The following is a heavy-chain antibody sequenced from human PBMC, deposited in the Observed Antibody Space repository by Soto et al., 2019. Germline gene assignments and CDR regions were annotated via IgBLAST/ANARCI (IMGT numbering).Heavy chain of an antibody. CDR1: GFTFEENA. Sequence: EVQLVESGGGLVQPGRSLRLSCAASGFTFEENAMHWVRQAPGKGLEWVSSISWNSGSIDYADSVKGRFTISRDNAKKSLYLQMNSLRAEATALYYCTKSRPYYFGLDVWGQGTTVTVSS. CDR3: TKSRPYYFGLDV. D-gene: IGHD6-25*01. V-gene: IGHV3-9*01. CDR2: ISWNSGSI. J-gene: IGHJ6*02.